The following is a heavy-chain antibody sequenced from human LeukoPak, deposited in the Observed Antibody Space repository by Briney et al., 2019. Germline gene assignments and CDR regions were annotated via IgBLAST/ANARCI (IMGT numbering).Heavy chain of an antibody. Sequence: GESLKISCKGSGYSFTSYWIGWVRQMPGKGLEWMGIIYPGDSDTRYSPSFQGQVTISADKSISTAYLQWSSLKASDTAMYYCARGGWLQGYATYRYFDYWGQGTLVTVSS. V-gene: IGHV5-51*01. CDR1: GYSFTSYW. CDR3: ARGGWLQGYATYRYFDY. D-gene: IGHD5-24*01. J-gene: IGHJ4*02. CDR2: IYPGDSDT.